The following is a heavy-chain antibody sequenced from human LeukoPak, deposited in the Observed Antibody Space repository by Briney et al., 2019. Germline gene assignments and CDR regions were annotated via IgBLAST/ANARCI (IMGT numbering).Heavy chain of an antibody. V-gene: IGHV4-34*01. D-gene: IGHD4-11*01. CDR1: GGSFSGYY. J-gene: IGHJ5*02. CDR2: ISHSGST. CDR3: ARGYTAWFDP. Sequence: SETLSLTCAVYGGSFSGYYWSWIRQPPGKGLEWIGEISHSGSTNYNPSLKSRVTISVDTSKNQFSLQLSSVTAADTAVYYCARGYTAWFDPWGQGTLVTVSS.